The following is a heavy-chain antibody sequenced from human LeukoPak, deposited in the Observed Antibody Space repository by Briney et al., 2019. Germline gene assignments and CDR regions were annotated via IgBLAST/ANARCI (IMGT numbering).Heavy chain of an antibody. D-gene: IGHD2-15*01. V-gene: IGHV1-46*01. CDR1: GYTFTSYY. CDR2: INPSGGST. CDR3: AGGVAAATYRAFDI. J-gene: IGHJ3*02. Sequence: ASVKVSCKASGYTFTSYYMHWVRQAPGQGLEWMGIINPSGGSTSYAQKFQGRVTMTRDTSTSTVYMELSSVTAADTAVYYCAGGVAAATYRAFDIWGQGTMVTVSS.